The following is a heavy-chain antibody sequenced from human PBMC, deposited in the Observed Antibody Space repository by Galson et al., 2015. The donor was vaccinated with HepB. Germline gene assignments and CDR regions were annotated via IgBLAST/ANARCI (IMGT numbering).Heavy chain of an antibody. CDR3: ARDTTIFGVVISPFDP. CDR1: GFTFSSYA. J-gene: IGHJ5*02. V-gene: IGHV3-30-3*01. Sequence: SLRLSCAASGFTFSSYAMHWVRQAPGKGLEWVAVISYDGSNKYYADSVKGRFTISRDNSKNTLYLQMNSLRAEDTAVYYCARDTTIFGVVISPFDPWGQGTLVTVSS. CDR2: ISYDGSNK. D-gene: IGHD3-3*01.